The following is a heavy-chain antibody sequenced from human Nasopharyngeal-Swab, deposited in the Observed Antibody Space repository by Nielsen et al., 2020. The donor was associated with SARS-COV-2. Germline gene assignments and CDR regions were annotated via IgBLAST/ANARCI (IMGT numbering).Heavy chain of an antibody. J-gene: IGHJ6*02. V-gene: IGHV3-21*01. D-gene: IGHD2-15*01. Sequence: GESLKISCVDSGFTDYSMNWVRQAPGKGLAWVSSISSSSSDIYYADSVKGRFTISRDSAKNSLYLQMNNLRAEDTAVYYCARGYCSSGSCYAKHYGMDVWGQGTTVTVSS. CDR3: ARGYCSSGSCYAKHYGMDV. CDR1: GFTDYS. CDR2: ISSSSSDI.